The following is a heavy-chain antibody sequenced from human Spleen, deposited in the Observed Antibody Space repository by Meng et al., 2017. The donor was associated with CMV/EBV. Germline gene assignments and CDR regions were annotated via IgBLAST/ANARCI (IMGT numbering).Heavy chain of an antibody. V-gene: IGHV3-20*04. J-gene: IGHJ5*02. D-gene: IGHD2-8*01. CDR2: INWNGGST. CDR1: GFTFSSYA. CDR3: ARAGYCTNGVCYTAWFEP. Sequence: GESLKISCAASGFTFSSYAMNWVRQAPGKGLEWVSGINWNGGSTGYADSVKGRFTISRDNAKNSLYLQMNSLRAEDTALYYCARAGYCTNGVCYTAWFEPWGQGTLVTVSS.